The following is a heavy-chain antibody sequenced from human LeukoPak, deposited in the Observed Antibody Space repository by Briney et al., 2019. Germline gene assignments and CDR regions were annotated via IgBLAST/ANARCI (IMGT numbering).Heavy chain of an antibody. Sequence: SQTLSLTCTVSGGSISSGDYYWGWIRQPPGTGLEWIGYIYYSGSTYYNPSLKSRVTISVDTSKNQFSLKLSSVTAADTAVYYCARDTSRDGYNYDYWGQGTLVTVSS. D-gene: IGHD5-24*01. CDR3: ARDTSRDGYNYDY. CDR2: IYYSGST. J-gene: IGHJ4*02. V-gene: IGHV4-30-4*01. CDR1: GGSISSGDYY.